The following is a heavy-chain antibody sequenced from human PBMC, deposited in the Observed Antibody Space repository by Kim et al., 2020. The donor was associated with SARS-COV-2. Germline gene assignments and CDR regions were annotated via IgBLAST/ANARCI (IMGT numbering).Heavy chain of an antibody. CDR2: ISNDGTTA. Sequence: GGSLRLSCAVSGFIFRNFGMHWVRQAPGKGLEWVAFISNDGTTAIYADSVRGRFTISRDYSENKLYLQMDSLSAGDTAVYYCARPSSSHFDFWGQGTLVT. D-gene: IGHD3-10*01. CDR3: ARPSSSHFDF. CDR1: GFIFRNFG. V-gene: IGHV3-33*05. J-gene: IGHJ4*02.